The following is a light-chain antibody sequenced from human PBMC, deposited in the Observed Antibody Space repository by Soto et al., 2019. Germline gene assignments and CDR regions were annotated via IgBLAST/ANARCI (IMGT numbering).Light chain of an antibody. V-gene: IGKV3-20*01. J-gene: IGKJ2*01. Sequence: EIGLTQSPGTLSLSPGERATLSCRASQSLSSDLAWYQQKPGQAPRLLIYGASSRATGIPDRFSGSGSGTDFTLTISRLEPEDFAVYYCRQYGSSPSYTFGQGTKLEIK. CDR3: RQYGSSPSYT. CDR2: GAS. CDR1: QSLSSD.